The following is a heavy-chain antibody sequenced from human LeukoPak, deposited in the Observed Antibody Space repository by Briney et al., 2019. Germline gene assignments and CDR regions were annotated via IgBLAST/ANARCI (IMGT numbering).Heavy chain of an antibody. D-gene: IGHD4-23*01. CDR2: IYYSGST. CDR3: ARHFGYGGNSEFDY. V-gene: IGHV4-59*08. Sequence: SETLSLTCTVSGGSISSYYWSWIRQPPGKGLEWIGYIYYSGSTNYNPSLKSRVTISVDTSKNQFSLKLSSVTAADTAVYYCARHFGYGGNSEFDYWGQGILVTVSS. CDR1: GGSISSYY. J-gene: IGHJ4*02.